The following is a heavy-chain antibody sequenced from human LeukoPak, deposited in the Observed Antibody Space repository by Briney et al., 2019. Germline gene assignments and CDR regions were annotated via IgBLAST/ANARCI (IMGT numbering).Heavy chain of an antibody. D-gene: IGHD3-22*01. CDR3: ARRETMIVVAIPLPYFDY. J-gene: IGHJ4*02. Sequence: SETLSLTCAVYGGSFSGYYWSWIRQPPGKGLEWIGEINHSGSTNYNPSLKSRVAISVDTSKNQFSLKLSSVTAADTAVYYCARRETMIVVAIPLPYFDYWGQGTLVTVSS. V-gene: IGHV4-34*01. CDR2: INHSGST. CDR1: GGSFSGYY.